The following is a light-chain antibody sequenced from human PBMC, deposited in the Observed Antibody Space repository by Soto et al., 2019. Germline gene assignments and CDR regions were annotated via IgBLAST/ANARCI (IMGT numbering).Light chain of an antibody. CDR2: GNS. CDR1: SSNIGAGYD. J-gene: IGLJ3*02. Sequence: QSVLTQPPSVSGAPGQRVTISCTGSSSNIGAGYDTHWYQQLPGVAPKLLIFGNSNRPSGVPDRFSGSKSGASASLAISGLQTEDEADYPCQSYDNSLNVGVFGGGTKLTVL. V-gene: IGLV1-40*01. CDR3: QSYDNSLNVGV.